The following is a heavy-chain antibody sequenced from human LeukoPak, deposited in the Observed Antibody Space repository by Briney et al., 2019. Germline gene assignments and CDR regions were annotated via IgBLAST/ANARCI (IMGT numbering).Heavy chain of an antibody. V-gene: IGHV4-39*01. J-gene: IGHJ4*02. CDR3: AIAVAGTPPFY. CDR1: SGSISSSNYY. Sequence: PSETLSLTCTVSSGSISSSNYYWGWIRQPPGKGLEWIGSIYYSGSTYYNPSLKSRVTISVDTSKNQFSLKLSSVTAADTALYYCAIAVAGTPPFYWGQGTLVTVSS. D-gene: IGHD6-19*01. CDR2: IYYSGST.